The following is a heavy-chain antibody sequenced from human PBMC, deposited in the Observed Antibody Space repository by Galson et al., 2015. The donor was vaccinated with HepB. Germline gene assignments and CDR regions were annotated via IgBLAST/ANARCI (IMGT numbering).Heavy chain of an antibody. J-gene: IGHJ4*02. V-gene: IGHV3-23*01. D-gene: IGHD6-19*01. CDR3: AKVFPEKTDGWYRQGLYYFDS. Sequence: SLRLSCAASGFTFSYYAMSWVRQAPGKGLEWISAITPSGDNTYSADSMKGRFTISRDNSQNTLFLKMNSLRPDDTATYFCAKVFPEKTDGWYRQGLYYFDSWGQGTRVTVSS. CDR2: ITPSGDNT. CDR1: GFTFSYYA.